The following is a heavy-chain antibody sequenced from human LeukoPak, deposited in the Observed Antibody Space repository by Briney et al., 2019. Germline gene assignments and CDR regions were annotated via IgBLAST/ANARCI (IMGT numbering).Heavy chain of an antibody. D-gene: IGHD1-26*01. CDR1: GFTVSSNY. CDR3: ARLSGSYAFDI. V-gene: IGHV3-53*01. Sequence: PGGSLRLSCAASGFTVSSNYMSWVRQTPGKGLEWVSVLYSGGSTYYAGSVKGRFTISRDNSKNTLYLQMNSLGAEDTAVYYCARLSGSYAFDIWGQGTMVTVSS. CDR2: LYSGGST. J-gene: IGHJ3*02.